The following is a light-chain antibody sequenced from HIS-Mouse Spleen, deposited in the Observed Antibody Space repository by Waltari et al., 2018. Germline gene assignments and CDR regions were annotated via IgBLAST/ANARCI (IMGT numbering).Light chain of an antibody. CDR2: DVS. CDR3: SSYTSSSFNVV. Sequence: QSALTQPASVSGSPGQSITISCTGTSSDVGGYNYVPWYQQHPGKAPKLMFYDVSNRPSGVSNRFSGSKSGNTASLTISGLQAEDEADYYCSSYTSSSFNVVFGGGTKLTVL. J-gene: IGLJ2*01. V-gene: IGLV2-14*03. CDR1: SSDVGGYNY.